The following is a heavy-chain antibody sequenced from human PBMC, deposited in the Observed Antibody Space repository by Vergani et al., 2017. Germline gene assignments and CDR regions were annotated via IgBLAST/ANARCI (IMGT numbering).Heavy chain of an antibody. D-gene: IGHD2-2*01. V-gene: IGHV3-21*02. CDR2: INSRGTYT. J-gene: IGHJ4*02. CDR3: AXTGVVEIGAHFAH. Sequence: EVQLVDSGGGLVKPGGSLRLSCAASGLIFNSYSMNWVRQAPGKGLEWVSSINSRGTYTFYSDSVKGRFTTSRDIANSSLFLQLSSLGAEDTAVYYCAXTGVVEIGAHFAHWGRGILVTVSS. CDR1: GLIFNSYS.